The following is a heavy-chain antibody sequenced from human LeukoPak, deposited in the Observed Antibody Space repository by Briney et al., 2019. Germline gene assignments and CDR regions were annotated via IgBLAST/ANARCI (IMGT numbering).Heavy chain of an antibody. Sequence: GRSLRLSCAASGFTFSSYAMHWVRQAPGKGLEWVAVISYDGSNKYYADSVKGRFTISRDNSKNTLYLQMNSLRAEDTAVYYCVRDSLAAAGTGRPDYWGQGTLVTVSS. CDR2: ISYDGSNK. J-gene: IGHJ4*02. V-gene: IGHV3-30-3*01. D-gene: IGHD6-13*01. CDR3: VRDSLAAAGTGRPDY. CDR1: GFTFSSYA.